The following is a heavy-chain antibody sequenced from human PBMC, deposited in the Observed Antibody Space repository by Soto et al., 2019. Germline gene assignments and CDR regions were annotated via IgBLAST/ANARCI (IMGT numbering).Heavy chain of an antibody. CDR1: GGTFSSYA. J-gene: IGHJ4*02. CDR2: IIPIFGTA. CDR3: ARRVDYYGSGIGGYVY. Sequence: GASVKVSCKASGGTFSSYAISWVRQAPGQGLEWMGGIIPIFGTANYAQKFQGRVTITADESTSTAYMELSSLRSEDTAVYYCARRVDYYGSGIGGYVYWGQGALVTVSS. V-gene: IGHV1-69*13. D-gene: IGHD3-10*01.